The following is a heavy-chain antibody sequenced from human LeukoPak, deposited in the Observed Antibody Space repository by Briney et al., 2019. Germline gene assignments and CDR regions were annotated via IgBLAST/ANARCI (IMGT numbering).Heavy chain of an antibody. CDR2: ISSSSSYI. CDR3: ARDLAVGATSDSFNI. D-gene: IGHD1-26*01. J-gene: IGHJ3*02. V-gene: IGHV3-21*01. Sequence: PGGSLRLSCAASGFTFSTYSTNWVRQAPGKGLEWVSSISSSSSYIYYADSVRGRFTISRDNARNSLYLQMNSLRAEDTAVFYCARDLAVGATSDSFNIWGQGTMVTVSS. CDR1: GFTFSTYS.